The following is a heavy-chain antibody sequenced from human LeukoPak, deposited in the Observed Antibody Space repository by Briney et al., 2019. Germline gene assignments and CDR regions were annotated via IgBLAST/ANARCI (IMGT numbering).Heavy chain of an antibody. CDR1: GFTFSSYE. CDR2: ISSSVSTI. J-gene: IGHJ3*02. CDR3: ATLGEVYYYDSSGQGHAFDI. D-gene: IGHD3-22*01. Sequence: GGSLRLSCAASGFTFSSYEMNWVRQAPGKGLEGVSYISSSVSTIYYADSVKGRFTISRDNAKNSLYLQMNSLRAEDTAVYYCATLGEVYYYDSSGQGHAFDIWGQGTMVTVSS. V-gene: IGHV3-48*03.